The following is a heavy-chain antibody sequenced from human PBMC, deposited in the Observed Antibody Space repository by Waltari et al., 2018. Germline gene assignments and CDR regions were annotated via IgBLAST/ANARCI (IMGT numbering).Heavy chain of an antibody. D-gene: IGHD1-7*01. V-gene: IGHV5-51*01. CDR3: ARQNWNYAGDY. CDR2: IYPGDSDT. CDR1: GYSFTSYW. J-gene: IGHJ4*02. Sequence: EVQLVQSGAEVKNPGETLKISCTGSGYSFTSYWIGWVRQMPGNGLEWRGIIYPGDSDTRYSPSFQGKVTISADKSISTAYLQWSSLKASETAMYYCARQNWNYAGDYWGQGTLVTVSS.